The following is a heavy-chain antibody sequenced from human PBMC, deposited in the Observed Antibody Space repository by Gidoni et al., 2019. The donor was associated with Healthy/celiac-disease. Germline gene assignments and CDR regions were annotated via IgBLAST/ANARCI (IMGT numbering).Heavy chain of an antibody. Sequence: QVQLQQRGAGLLKPSETLSLTCAVYGGSFSGYYWSWIRQPPGKGLEWIGEINHSGSTNYNPSLKSRVTISVDTSKNQFSLKLSSVTAADTAVYYCARNYYGSFRFDPWGQGTLVTVSS. CDR3: ARNYYGSFRFDP. J-gene: IGHJ5*02. CDR2: INHSGST. CDR1: GGSFSGYY. D-gene: IGHD3-10*01. V-gene: IGHV4-34*01.